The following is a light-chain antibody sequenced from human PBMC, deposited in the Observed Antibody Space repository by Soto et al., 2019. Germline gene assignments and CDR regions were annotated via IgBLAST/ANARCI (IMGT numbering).Light chain of an antibody. CDR2: GNS. Sequence: QSVLTQPPSVSGAPGQRVTISCTGSSSNIGAGHDVHWYQQLPGTAPKLLMFGNSNRPSGVPDRFSGSKSGTSASLVITGLQTEDEADYYCQSFDSSLSGSLFGGGTKLTVL. CDR3: QSFDSSLSGSL. V-gene: IGLV1-40*01. CDR1: SSNIGAGHD. J-gene: IGLJ2*01.